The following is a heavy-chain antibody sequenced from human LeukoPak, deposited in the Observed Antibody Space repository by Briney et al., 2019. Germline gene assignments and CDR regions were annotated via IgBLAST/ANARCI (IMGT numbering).Heavy chain of an antibody. D-gene: IGHD3-22*01. CDR2: ISGSNSHI. V-gene: IGHV3-21*01. CDR3: ARTAIGYSDYSGYYFDY. J-gene: IGHJ4*02. Sequence: GGSLRLSCAASGFTFSSYSMNWVRQAPGKGLEWVSSISGSNSHIYYANSVKGRFTISRDNVQNSLYLQMNGLRAEDTAAYYCARTAIGYSDYSGYYFDYWGQGSLATVSS. CDR1: GFTFSSYS.